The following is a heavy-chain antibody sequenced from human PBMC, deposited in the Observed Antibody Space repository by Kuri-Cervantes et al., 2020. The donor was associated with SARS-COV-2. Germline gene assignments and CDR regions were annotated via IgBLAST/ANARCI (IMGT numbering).Heavy chain of an antibody. CDR1: GYTFTSYD. CDR2: INPSGGST. Sequence: ASVKVSCKASGYTFTSYDINWVRQAPGQGLEWMGIINPSGGSTSYAQKFQGRVTMTRDTSTSTVYMELSSLRSEDTAVYYCAREVAEVGRSAAGGQVGMDVWGQGTTVTVSS. V-gene: IGHV1-46*01. J-gene: IGHJ6*02. D-gene: IGHD6-25*01. CDR3: AREVAEVGRSAAGGQVGMDV.